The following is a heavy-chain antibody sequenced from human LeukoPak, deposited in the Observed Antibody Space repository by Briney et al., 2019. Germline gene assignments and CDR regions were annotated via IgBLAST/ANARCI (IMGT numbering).Heavy chain of an antibody. J-gene: IGHJ4*02. CDR2: INHSGST. CDR3: ARVGSSWYVDY. Sequence: PSETLSLTCAVYGGSFSGYYWSWIRQPPGKRLEWIGEINHSGSTNYNPSLKSRVTISVDTSKNQFSLKLSSVTAADTAVYYCARVGSSWYVDYWGQGTLVTVSS. CDR1: GGSFSGYY. V-gene: IGHV4-34*01. D-gene: IGHD6-13*01.